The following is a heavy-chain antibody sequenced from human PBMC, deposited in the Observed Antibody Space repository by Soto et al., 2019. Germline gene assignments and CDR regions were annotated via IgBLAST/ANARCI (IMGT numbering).Heavy chain of an antibody. D-gene: IGHD4-17*01. J-gene: IGHJ4*02. Sequence: SETLSLTCTVSGGSISSSSYYWGWIRQPPGKGLEWIGSIYYSGSTYYNPSLKSRVTISVDTSKNQFSLKLSSVTAADTAVYYCARGDYGEFDYWGQGTLVTVS. CDR1: GGSISSSSYY. V-gene: IGHV4-39*07. CDR2: IYYSGST. CDR3: ARGDYGEFDY.